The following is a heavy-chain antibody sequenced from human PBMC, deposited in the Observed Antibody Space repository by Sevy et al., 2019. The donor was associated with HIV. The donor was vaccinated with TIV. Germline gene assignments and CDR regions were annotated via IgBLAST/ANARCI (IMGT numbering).Heavy chain of an antibody. Sequence: ASVKVSCKASGYTFSNYGINWVRQAPGHGLEWMGWISSYNGNTNYAQKFQGRVTMTIDTPTITGYMEMRSLRSDDTAMYYCARDRVPYSGSCEFDYWGQGTLVTVSS. D-gene: IGHD1-26*01. J-gene: IGHJ4*02. CDR3: ARDRVPYSGSCEFDY. V-gene: IGHV1-18*01. CDR2: ISSYNGNT. CDR1: GYTFSNYG.